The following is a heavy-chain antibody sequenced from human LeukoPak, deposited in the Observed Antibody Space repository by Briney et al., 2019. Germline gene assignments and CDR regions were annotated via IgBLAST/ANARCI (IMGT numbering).Heavy chain of an antibody. CDR1: GFTFSSYP. Sequence: GGSLRLSCAASGFTFSSYPMSWVRQAPGKGLEWVSAISGSGGSTYYADSVKGRFTISRDNSKNTLYLQMNSLRAEDTAVYYCAKDRSGSYSAFDIWGQGTMVTVSS. J-gene: IGHJ3*02. D-gene: IGHD1-26*01. V-gene: IGHV3-23*01. CDR3: AKDRSGSYSAFDI. CDR2: ISGSGGST.